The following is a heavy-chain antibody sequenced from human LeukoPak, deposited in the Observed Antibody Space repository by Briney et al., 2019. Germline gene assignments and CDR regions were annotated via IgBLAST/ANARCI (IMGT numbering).Heavy chain of an antibody. CDR3: AKWGDYDVLTGYYVSDY. D-gene: IGHD3-9*01. CDR2: ITGSGGNT. J-gene: IGHJ4*02. CDR1: GFTFSNYA. Sequence: GASLRLSCAASGFTFSNYAMSWVRQAPGEGLEWVSAITGSGGNTYYADSVKGRFTISRGNSKNTVFLQMNSLRAEDTAVYYCAKWGDYDVLTGYYVSDYWGQGTLVTVSS. V-gene: IGHV3-23*01.